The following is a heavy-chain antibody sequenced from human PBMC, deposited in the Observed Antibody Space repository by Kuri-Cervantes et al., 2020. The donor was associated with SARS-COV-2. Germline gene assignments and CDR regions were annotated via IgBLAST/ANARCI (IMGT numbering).Heavy chain of an antibody. Sequence: GGSLRLSCKASGYTFTGYYMHWVRQAPGQGLEWMGWINPNSGGTNYAQKFQGRVTMTRDTSISTAYMELSRLRSDDTAVYYCARVRTYCSSTSCYTGYFQHWGQGTLVTVSS. D-gene: IGHD2-2*02. CDR3: ARVRTYCSSTSCYTGYFQH. J-gene: IGHJ1*01. V-gene: IGHV1-2*02. CDR2: INPNSGGT. CDR1: GYTFTGYY.